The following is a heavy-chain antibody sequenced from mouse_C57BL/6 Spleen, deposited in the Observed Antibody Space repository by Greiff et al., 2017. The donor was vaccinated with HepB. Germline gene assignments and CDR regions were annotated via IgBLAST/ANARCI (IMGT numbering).Heavy chain of an antibody. J-gene: IGHJ1*03. CDR2: IYPRSGNT. Sequence: VHLVESGAELARPGASVKLSCKASGYTFTSYGISWVKQRTGQGLEWIGEIYPRSGNTYYNEKFKGKATLTADKSSSTAYMELRSLTSEDSAVYFCARNYYYGSSWYFDVWGTGTTVTVSS. D-gene: IGHD1-1*01. CDR1: GYTFTSYG. CDR3: ARNYYYGSSWYFDV. V-gene: IGHV1-81*01.